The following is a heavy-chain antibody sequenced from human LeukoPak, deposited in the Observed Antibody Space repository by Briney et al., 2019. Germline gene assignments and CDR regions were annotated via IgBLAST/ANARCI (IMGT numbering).Heavy chain of an antibody. D-gene: IGHD1-1*01. CDR3: ARRRDWNDVLDS. J-gene: IGHJ4*02. Sequence: SETLSLTCAVYGDSFSDYYWSWIRQPPEKXXXWIGQISHDGNTNYNPSLKSRVTLSTDTSKNQFSLRLTSVTTADTAIYYCARRRDWNDVLDSWGQGTPVTVSS. CDR1: GDSFSDYY. CDR2: ISHDGNT. V-gene: IGHV4-34*01.